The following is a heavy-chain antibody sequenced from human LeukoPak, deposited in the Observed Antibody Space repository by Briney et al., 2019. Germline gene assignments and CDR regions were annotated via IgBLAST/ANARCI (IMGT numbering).Heavy chain of an antibody. Sequence: QPGGSLRLSCGASGFTFSSYWMHWVRQAPGKGLVWVSRINNDGSSTSYADSVQGRFTISRDNAKNTLYLQMKNLRAEDTAVYYCARDANRLVGATGGDDAFDIWGQGTMVTVSS. CDR1: GFTFSSYW. J-gene: IGHJ3*02. D-gene: IGHD1-26*01. V-gene: IGHV3-74*01. CDR2: INNDGSST. CDR3: ARDANRLVGATGGDDAFDI.